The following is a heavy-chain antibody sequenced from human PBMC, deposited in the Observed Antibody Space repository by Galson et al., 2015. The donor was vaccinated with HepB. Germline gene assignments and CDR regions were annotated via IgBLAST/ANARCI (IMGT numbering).Heavy chain of an antibody. D-gene: IGHD3-3*01. Sequence: ETLSLTCTVAGDSISSHYWSGIRQPPGKRLEGIGFVYHTGSTTYNPSLKSRVAISMDTSKNQFSLKLNSVTAADTAMYYCARVQDFWSGFHTSDIWGQGTVVTVSS. CDR3: ARVQDFWSGFHTSDI. V-gene: IGHV4-59*11. CDR2: VYHTGST. CDR1: GDSISSHY. J-gene: IGHJ3*02.